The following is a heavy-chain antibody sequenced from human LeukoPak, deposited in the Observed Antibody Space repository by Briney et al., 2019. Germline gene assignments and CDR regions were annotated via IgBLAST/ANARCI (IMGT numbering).Heavy chain of an antibody. D-gene: IGHD4-23*01. CDR3: AKDDDYGGTTATSNDY. V-gene: IGHV3-23*01. CDR2: ISGSGRST. CDR1: GFTFSSDA. Sequence: GSLTLSCAASGFTFSSDAMSWVRQAPGEGLEWVSTISGSGRSTYYADSVKGRFTISRDNSKNTLYLQMNSLRAEDTALFFCAKDDDYGGTTATSNDYWGQGTLVTVSS. J-gene: IGHJ4*02.